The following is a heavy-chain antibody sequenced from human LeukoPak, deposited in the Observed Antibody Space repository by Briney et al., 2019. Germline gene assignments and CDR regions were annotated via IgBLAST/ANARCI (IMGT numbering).Heavy chain of an antibody. CDR2: IKQDGSEK. Sequence: PGGSLRLSCAASGFTFSTYWMTWVRQAPGKGLEWVANIKQDGSEKYYVDSVRGRFTISRDNAKNSLFLQMNSLRAEDTAVYYCARRSYGMDVWGQGTTVTVSS. J-gene: IGHJ6*02. V-gene: IGHV3-7*05. CDR3: ARRSYGMDV. CDR1: GFTFSTYW.